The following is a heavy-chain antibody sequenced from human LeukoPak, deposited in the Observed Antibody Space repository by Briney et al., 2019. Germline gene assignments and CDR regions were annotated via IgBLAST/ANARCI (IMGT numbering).Heavy chain of an antibody. CDR2: INPSGGST. J-gene: IGHJ4*02. D-gene: IGHD2-21*01. Sequence: ASVKVSCKASGYTFSSYYMHWVRQAPGQGLEWMGIINPSGGSTTCAQKFQGRVTMTRDTSTSTVYMELSSLRSEDTAVYFCARSTRVIPEDYWGQGTLVTVSS. CDR1: GYTFSSYY. CDR3: ARSTRVIPEDY. V-gene: IGHV1-46*01.